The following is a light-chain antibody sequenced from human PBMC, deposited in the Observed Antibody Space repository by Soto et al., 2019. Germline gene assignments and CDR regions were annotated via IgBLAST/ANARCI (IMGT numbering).Light chain of an antibody. CDR2: GAS. CDR1: QSVSSN. V-gene: IGKV3-15*01. CDR3: QQYNNWPPWT. J-gene: IGKJ1*01. Sequence: EIVMTQSPATLSVSAGARDTLSCRASQSVSSNLAWYQQKPGQAPRLLIYGASTRATGIPARFSGSGSGTEFTLTISSLQSEDFAVYYCQQYNNWPPWTFGQGTKVEI.